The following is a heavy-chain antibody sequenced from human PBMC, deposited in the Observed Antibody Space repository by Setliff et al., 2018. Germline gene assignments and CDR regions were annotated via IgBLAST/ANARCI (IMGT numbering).Heavy chain of an antibody. CDR1: GGTFSSYA. CDR2: IIPILGIA. CDR3: ARGGRGYSYGPRKFPFDY. Sequence: GASVKVSCKASGGTFSSYAISWVRQAPGQGLEWMGGIIPILGIANYAQKFQGRVTITADKSTSTAYMERSSLRSEDTAVYYCARGGRGYSYGPRKFPFDYWGQGTLVTVSS. V-gene: IGHV1-69*10. J-gene: IGHJ4*02. D-gene: IGHD5-18*01.